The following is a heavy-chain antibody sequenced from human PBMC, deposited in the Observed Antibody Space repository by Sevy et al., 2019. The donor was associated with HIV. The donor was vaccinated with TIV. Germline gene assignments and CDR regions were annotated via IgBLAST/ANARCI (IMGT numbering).Heavy chain of an antibody. J-gene: IGHJ3*02. CDR3: ARPYGSGSWEAFDI. V-gene: IGHV3-21*01. D-gene: IGHD3-10*01. CDR2: ISFSSNYI. CDR1: GFTFSTYT. Sequence: GGSLRLSCAASGFTFSTYTMNWVRQAPGKGLEWVSSISFSSNYIYYADSLKGRFTISRDNAKNSLYLQMSSLRAEDTAVYYCARPYGSGSWEAFDIWGQGTMVTVSS.